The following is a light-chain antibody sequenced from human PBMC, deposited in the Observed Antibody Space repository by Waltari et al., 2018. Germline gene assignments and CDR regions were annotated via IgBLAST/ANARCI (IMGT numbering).Light chain of an antibody. CDR3: GTWDSSMSVGV. CDR1: SPNIGKNY. J-gene: IGLJ2*01. V-gene: IGLV1-51*01. Sequence: QSVLTQPPSVSAASGQKVTIPCPGSSPNIGKNYVSWYQQFPGTAPKLIIYEDDKRPSGISGRFSGSKSGTSATLDIHGLQTGDEADYYCGTWDSSMSVGVLGGGTKVTVL. CDR2: EDD.